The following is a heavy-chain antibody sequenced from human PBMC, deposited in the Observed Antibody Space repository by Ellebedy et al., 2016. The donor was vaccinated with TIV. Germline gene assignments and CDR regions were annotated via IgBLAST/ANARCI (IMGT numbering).Heavy chain of an antibody. V-gene: IGHV3-43*01. CDR2: ITWDGSDT. CDR3: AKESGFGSEGLDS. D-gene: IGHD3-10*01. J-gene: IGHJ4*02. CDR1: GFSFDAYT. Sequence: GGSLRLPXTASGFSFDAYTMHWVRHVPGKGLEWVSLITWDGSDTFYADSVRGRFTISRDNIKNSLYLQMDSLKTEDAALYYCAKESGFGSEGLDSWGRGSLVTVSS.